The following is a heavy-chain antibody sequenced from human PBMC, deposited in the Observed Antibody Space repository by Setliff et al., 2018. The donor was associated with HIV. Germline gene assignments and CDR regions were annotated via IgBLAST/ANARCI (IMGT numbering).Heavy chain of an antibody. V-gene: IGHV4-4*08. Sequence: SETLSLTCTVSGGPISSYYWSWIRQPPGKGLEWIGYIYTSGSTNYNPSLKSLVTISVDTSKNQFSLKLSSVTAADTAVYYCAREVMYDATAYYSSFESWGPGILVTVSS. CDR3: AREVMYDATAYYSSFES. CDR2: IYTSGST. D-gene: IGHD2-8*02. J-gene: IGHJ4*02. CDR1: GGPISSYY.